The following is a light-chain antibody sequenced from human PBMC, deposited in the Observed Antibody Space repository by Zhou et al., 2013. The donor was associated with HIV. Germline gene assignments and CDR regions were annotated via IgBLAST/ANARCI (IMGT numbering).Light chain of an antibody. J-gene: IGKJ4*01. CDR1: QTVSTN. Sequence: EIVLTQFPGTLSLSPGERATLSCRASQTVSTNYLAWYQQKPGQAPRLLIYGASTRATGVPVRFSGSGSGTEFTLTIAGLQSEDVAVYYCQQYNRWPPLTFGGGTQVEIK. V-gene: IGKV3-15*01. CDR3: QQYNRWPPLT. CDR2: GAS.